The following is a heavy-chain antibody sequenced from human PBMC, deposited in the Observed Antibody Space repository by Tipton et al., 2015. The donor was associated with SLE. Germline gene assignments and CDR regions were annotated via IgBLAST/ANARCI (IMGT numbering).Heavy chain of an antibody. CDR2: IKQDGSEK. CDR1: GFTFSSYW. V-gene: IGHV3-7*01. J-gene: IGHJ4*02. CDR3: AREASSEAFDY. D-gene: IGHD6-25*01. Sequence: SLRLSCAASGFTFSSYWMSWVRQAPGKGLEWVANIKQDGSEKYYVDSVKGRFTISRDNAKNSLYLQMSSLRADDTAVYFCAREASSEAFDYWGQGSLVTVSP.